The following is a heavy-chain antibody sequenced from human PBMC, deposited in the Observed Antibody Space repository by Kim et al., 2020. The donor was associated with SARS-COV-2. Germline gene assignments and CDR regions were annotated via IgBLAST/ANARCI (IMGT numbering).Heavy chain of an antibody. J-gene: IGHJ4*02. D-gene: IGHD1-26*01. Sequence: GGSLRLSCAGSGFTLRGSDIHWVRRASGKGLELIGRIKTKGENYVTAYAASVKGRFTIYRDDSANTAYLQMRSLKIDDTAMYYFAGREVIREFDYRGQGTLVTVSS. V-gene: IGHV3-73*01. CDR2: IKTKGENYVT. CDR3: AGREVIREFDY. CDR1: GFTLRGSD.